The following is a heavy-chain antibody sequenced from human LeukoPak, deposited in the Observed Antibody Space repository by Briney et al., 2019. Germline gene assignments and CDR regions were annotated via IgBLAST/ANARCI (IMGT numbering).Heavy chain of an antibody. D-gene: IGHD3-22*01. J-gene: IGHJ3*02. CDR1: GGSISGYY. CDR2: IYYSGTT. V-gene: IGHV4-59*01. CDR3: ARDYYDSSGFGAFDI. Sequence: PSETLSLTCTVSGGSISGYYWSWIRQPPGKGLEWIGYIYYSGTTNSNPSLKSRLTISVDTSRNQFSLKVSSVTAADTAVYYCARDYYDSSGFGAFDIWGQGTMVTVSS.